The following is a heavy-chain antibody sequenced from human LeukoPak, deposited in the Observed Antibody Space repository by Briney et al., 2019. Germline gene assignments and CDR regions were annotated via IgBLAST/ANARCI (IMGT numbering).Heavy chain of an antibody. CDR3: ARDPVPPTIFGVVSHDAFDI. V-gene: IGHV3-30-3*01. CDR2: ISYDGSNK. J-gene: IGHJ3*02. CDR1: GFTFSSYA. D-gene: IGHD3-3*01. Sequence: PGGSLRLSCVASGFTFSSYAMHWVRQAPGKGLEWVAVISYDGSNKYYADSVKGRFTISRDNSKNTLYLQMNSLRAEDTAVYYCARDPVPPTIFGVVSHDAFDIWGQGTMVTVSS.